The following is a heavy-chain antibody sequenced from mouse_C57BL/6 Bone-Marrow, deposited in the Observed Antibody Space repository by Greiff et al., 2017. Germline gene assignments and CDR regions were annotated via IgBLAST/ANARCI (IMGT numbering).Heavy chain of an antibody. Sequence: QVQLQQSGAELVKPGASVKMSCKASGYTFTSYWITWVKQRPGQGLEWIGDIYPGSGSTNYNEKFKGKATLTADTSSSTAYMQLSSLTSEDSAVYYCARAGYDDRWFAYWGRGTLVTVSA. D-gene: IGHD2-3*01. J-gene: IGHJ3*01. CDR3: ARAGYDDRWFAY. V-gene: IGHV1-55*01. CDR1: GYTFTSYW. CDR2: IYPGSGST.